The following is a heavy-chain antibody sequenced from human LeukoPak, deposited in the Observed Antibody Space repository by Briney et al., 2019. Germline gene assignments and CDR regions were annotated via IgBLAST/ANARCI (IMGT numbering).Heavy chain of an antibody. J-gene: IGHJ4*02. CDR2: IKKDGSEK. D-gene: IGHD3-16*01. CDR3: ARDAPLR. V-gene: IGHV3-7*01. CDR1: GFTFSSHW. Sequence: GGSLRLSCAASGFTFSSHWMSWVRQAPGRGLEWVANIKKDGSEKYYVDSVKGRFTISRDNAKNSLYLQMNSLRAEDTAAYYCARDAPLRWGQGTLVTVSS.